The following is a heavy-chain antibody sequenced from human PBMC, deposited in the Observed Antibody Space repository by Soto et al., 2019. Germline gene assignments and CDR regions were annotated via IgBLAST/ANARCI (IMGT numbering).Heavy chain of an antibody. CDR3: ARTDPNDAFDI. J-gene: IGHJ3*02. Sequence: ASVKVSCKASGYTFTSYAMHWVRQPPGQRLEWMGRINAGKGNTKYSQKFQGRVTITRDTSASTAYMELSSLRSEDTAVYYCARTDPNDAFDIWGQGTMVTVSS. V-gene: IGHV1-3*01. CDR1: GYTFTSYA. CDR2: INAGKGNT.